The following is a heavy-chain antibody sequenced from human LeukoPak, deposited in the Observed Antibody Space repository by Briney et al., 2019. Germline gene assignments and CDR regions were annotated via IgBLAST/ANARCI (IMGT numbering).Heavy chain of an antibody. CDR3: AKDLDSSWYYFDY. CDR1: GLTFSSHW. V-gene: IGHV3-23*01. D-gene: IGHD6-13*01. J-gene: IGHJ4*02. Sequence: GGSLRLSCAASGLTFSSHWMHWVRQAPGKGLEWVSAISGSGGSTYYADSVKGRFTISRDNSKNTLYLQMNSLRAEDTAVYYCAKDLDSSWYYFDYWGQGTLVTVSS. CDR2: ISGSGGST.